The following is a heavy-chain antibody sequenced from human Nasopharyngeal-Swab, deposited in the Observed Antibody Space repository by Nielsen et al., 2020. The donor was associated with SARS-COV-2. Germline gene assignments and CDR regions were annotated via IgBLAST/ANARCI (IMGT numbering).Heavy chain of an antibody. D-gene: IGHD7-27*01. V-gene: IGHV4-34*01. CDR1: GGSFSGHY. CDR3: ARGGIPTGDLPTGYYFDY. Sequence: SETLSLTCAVYGGSFSGHYWSWIRQPPGKGLEWIGEINHSGSTNYNPSLKSRVTISVDTSKNQFSLKLSSVTAADTAVYYCARGGIPTGDLPTGYYFDYWGQGTLVTVSS. CDR2: INHSGST. J-gene: IGHJ4*02.